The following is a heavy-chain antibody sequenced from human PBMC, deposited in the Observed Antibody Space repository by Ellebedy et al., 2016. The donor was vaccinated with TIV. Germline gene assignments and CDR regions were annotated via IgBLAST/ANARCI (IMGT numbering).Heavy chain of an antibody. D-gene: IGHD3-10*01. CDR2: IKQDGSEK. CDR3: ARDKYGSGSYYGHGMDV. V-gene: IGHV3-7*01. CDR1: GFTFSSYW. Sequence: GESLKISCAASGFTFSSYWMSWVRQAPGKGLEWVANIKQDGSEKYYVDSVKGRFTISRDNAKNSLYLQMNSLRDEDTAVYYCARDKYGSGSYYGHGMDVWGQGTTVTVSS. J-gene: IGHJ6*02.